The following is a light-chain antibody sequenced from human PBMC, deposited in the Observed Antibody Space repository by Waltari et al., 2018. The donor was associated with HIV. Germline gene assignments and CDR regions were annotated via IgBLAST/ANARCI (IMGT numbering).Light chain of an antibody. Sequence: SYVLTQPPSLSVAPGQTAKITCGGNNIAIKRVHLYQQKPGQAPVVVVYDDSDRPSGIPERFSGSKSGNTATLTISRVEAGDEADYYCQVWDSSSEDVVFSGGTKVTVL. CDR1: NIAIKR. CDR2: DDS. J-gene: IGLJ2*01. V-gene: IGLV3-21*02. CDR3: QVWDSSSEDVV.